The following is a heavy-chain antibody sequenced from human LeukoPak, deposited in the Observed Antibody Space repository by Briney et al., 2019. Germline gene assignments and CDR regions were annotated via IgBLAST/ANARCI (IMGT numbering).Heavy chain of an antibody. Sequence: PGGSLRLSCAASGFTFSSYGMHWVRQAPGKGLEWVAVIWYDGSNKYYADSVEGRFTISRDNSKNTLYLQMNSLRAEDTAVYYCARDQVVAGSFDYWGQGTLVTVSS. CDR2: IWYDGSNK. V-gene: IGHV3-33*01. CDR1: GFTFSSYG. CDR3: ARDQVVAGSFDY. D-gene: IGHD6-19*01. J-gene: IGHJ4*02.